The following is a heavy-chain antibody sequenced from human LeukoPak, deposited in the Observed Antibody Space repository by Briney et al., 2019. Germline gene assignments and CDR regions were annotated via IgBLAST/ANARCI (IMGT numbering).Heavy chain of an antibody. D-gene: IGHD3-9*01. Sequence: PGGSLRLSCAASGFTFSSYAFHWVRQAPGKGLEYVSAITINGGDTYYANSVRGRFTISRDNSKNTLYLQMNSLRAEDTAVYYCARGAFDGDGDWGQGTLVTVSS. CDR1: GFTFSSYA. J-gene: IGHJ4*02. CDR2: ITINGGDT. CDR3: ARGAFDGDGD. V-gene: IGHV3-64*01.